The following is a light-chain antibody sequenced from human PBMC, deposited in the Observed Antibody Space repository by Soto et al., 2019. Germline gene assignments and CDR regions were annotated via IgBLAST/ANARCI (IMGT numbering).Light chain of an antibody. Sequence: QSALTQPASVSGSPGQSITISCTGTSSDVGGYNYVSWYQQHPGKAPKLMIYEVSKRPSGVSNRFSGSKSGNKASLTISGLQAEDEADYYCSSYTSSSTLVFGTGTKLTVL. CDR2: EVS. J-gene: IGLJ1*01. CDR1: SSDVGGYNY. CDR3: SSYTSSSTLV. V-gene: IGLV2-14*01.